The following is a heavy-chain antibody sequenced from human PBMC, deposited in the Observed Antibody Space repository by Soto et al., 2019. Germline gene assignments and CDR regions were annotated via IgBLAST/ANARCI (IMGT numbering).Heavy chain of an antibody. D-gene: IGHD3-22*01. CDR2: ISSSSSYI. CDR1: GFTFSSYS. J-gene: IGHJ4*02. CDR3: AGGPDDSSGYYPPPLGY. V-gene: IGHV3-21*01. Sequence: EVQLVQSGGGLVKPGGSLRLSCAASGFTFSSYSMIWVRQAPGKGLAWVSSISSSSSYIYYADSVKGRFTISRDNAKISLYLQMNSLRAEDTVVYYCAGGPDDSSGYYPPPLGYWGQGTLVTVSS.